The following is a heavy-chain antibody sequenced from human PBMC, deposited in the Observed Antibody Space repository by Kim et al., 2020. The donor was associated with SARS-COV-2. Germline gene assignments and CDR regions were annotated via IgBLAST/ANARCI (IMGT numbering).Heavy chain of an antibody. Sequence: SQTLSLTCAISGDSVSSNSAAWNWIRQSPSRGLEWLGRTYYRSKWYNDYAVSVKSRITINPDTSKNQFSLQLNSVTPEDTAVYYCARVLPYCSSTSCGGTMYYFDYWGQGTLVTVSS. V-gene: IGHV6-1*01. CDR1: GDSVSSNSAA. CDR2: TYYRSKWYN. CDR3: ARVLPYCSSTSCGGTMYYFDY. D-gene: IGHD2-2*01. J-gene: IGHJ4*02.